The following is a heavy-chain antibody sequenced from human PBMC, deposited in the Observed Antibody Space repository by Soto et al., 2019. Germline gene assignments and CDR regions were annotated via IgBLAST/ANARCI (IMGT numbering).Heavy chain of an antibody. V-gene: IGHV1-69*12. CDR1: GGSFRSYA. CDR2: IIPIFVMT. J-gene: IGHJ4*02. Sequence: QVQLVQSGAEVKKPGSSVKVSCEASGGSFRSYAINWMRQAPGQGLEWMGGIIPIFVMTTYAQKFKGRVVLMADESTMTALLEVISIRSEDTAGYYCARDGGGASFDYCDQGTLVTVSS. CDR3: ARDGGGASFDY. D-gene: IGHD3-16*01.